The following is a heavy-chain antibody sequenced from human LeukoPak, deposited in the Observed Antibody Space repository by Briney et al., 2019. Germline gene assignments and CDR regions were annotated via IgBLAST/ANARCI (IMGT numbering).Heavy chain of an antibody. J-gene: IGHJ4*02. D-gene: IGHD6-19*01. Sequence: ASVKVSCKASGYTFTSYGISWMRRAPGQGLEWMGWMSGYNGNTYYAQKLHGRVTMTTDTSTSTAYMELRSLRSDDTAVYYCARDLKRGYSSGRYSWGTGSSNDYWGQGTLVTVSS. CDR2: MSGYNGNT. CDR3: ARDLKRGYSSGRYSWGTGSSNDY. V-gene: IGHV1-18*01. CDR1: GYTFTSYG.